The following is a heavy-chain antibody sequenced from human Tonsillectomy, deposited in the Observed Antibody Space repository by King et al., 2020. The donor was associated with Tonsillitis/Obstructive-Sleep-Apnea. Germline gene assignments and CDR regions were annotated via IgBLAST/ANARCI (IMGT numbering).Heavy chain of an antibody. J-gene: IGHJ4*02. CDR2: INPNSGGT. V-gene: IGHV1-2*02. Sequence: QLVQSGAEVKKPGASVKVSCKAAGYTFTGYYMHWVRQAPGQGLEWMGWINPNSGGTKYAQKFKGRVTMTRDKSISTAYMELRRLRSDDTAIYYCAGGGNFDYWGQGTLVTVSS. CDR3: AGGGNFDY. CDR1: GYTFTGYY. D-gene: IGHD4-23*01.